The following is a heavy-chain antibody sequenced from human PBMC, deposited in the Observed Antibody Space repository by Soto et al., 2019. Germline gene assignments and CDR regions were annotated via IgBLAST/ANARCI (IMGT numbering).Heavy chain of an antibody. V-gene: IGHV3-30-3*01. CDR3: ARDDSSGYYSGSAFDI. J-gene: IGHJ3*02. CDR2: ISYDGSNK. D-gene: IGHD3-22*01. Sequence: GGSLRLSCAASGFTFSSYAMHWVRQAPGKGLEWVAVISYDGSNKYYADSVKGRFTISRDNSKNTLYLQMNSLRAEDTAVYYCARDDSSGYYSGSAFDIWGQGXMVTVPS. CDR1: GFTFSSYA.